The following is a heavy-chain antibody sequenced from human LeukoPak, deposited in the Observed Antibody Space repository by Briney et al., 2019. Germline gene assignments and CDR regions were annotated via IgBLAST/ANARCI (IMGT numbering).Heavy chain of an antibody. Sequence: SETLSLTCAVYGGSFSGYYWSWIRQHPGKGLEWIGYIYYSGSTYYNPSLKSRVTISVDTSKNQFSLKLSSVTAADTAVYYCARDRGQQLGYYYYYYGMDVWGQGTTVTVSS. J-gene: IGHJ6*02. D-gene: IGHD6-13*01. V-gene: IGHV4-59*01. CDR3: ARDRGQQLGYYYYYYGMDV. CDR2: IYYSGST. CDR1: GGSFSGYY.